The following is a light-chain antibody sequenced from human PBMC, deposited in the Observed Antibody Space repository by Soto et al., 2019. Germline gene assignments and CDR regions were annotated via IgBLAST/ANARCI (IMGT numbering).Light chain of an antibody. J-gene: IGKJ1*01. CDR2: KAS. CDR1: QNITTW. V-gene: IGKV1-5*03. Sequence: IQMTQSPSTLSASAGDTVTITCRASQNITTWLAWYLQKPGKAPKLLIYKASTLETGAPSRFSGSGSGTGFTLTIRSLQPDEFATYYCQHYNSPWRFGQGTKVDIK. CDR3: QHYNSPWR.